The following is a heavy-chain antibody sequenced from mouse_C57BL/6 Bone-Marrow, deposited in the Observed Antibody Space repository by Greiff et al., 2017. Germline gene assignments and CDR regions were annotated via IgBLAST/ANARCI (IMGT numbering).Heavy chain of an antibody. V-gene: IGHV1-53*01. D-gene: IGHD2-5*01. CDR2: INPSNGCT. CDR1: GYTFTSYW. J-gene: IGHJ4*01. CDR3: ARGKTYYSIYYAIDY. Sequence: QVQLQQPGTELVKPGASVKLSCKASGYTFTSYWLHWVKQRPGQGLEWIGNINPSNGCTNYNEKFTSKATLTVDKSYITAYTQISSLTSDDSAVYYCARGKTYYSIYYAIDYWGQGTSVTVSS.